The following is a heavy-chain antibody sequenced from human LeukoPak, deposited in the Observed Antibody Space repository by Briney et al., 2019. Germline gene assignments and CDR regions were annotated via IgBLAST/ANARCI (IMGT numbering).Heavy chain of an antibody. CDR3: TRDQMVVVPAAVFDY. V-gene: IGHV3-49*03. D-gene: IGHD2-2*01. CDR2: IRSKAYGGTT. CDR1: GFTFGDYA. J-gene: IGHJ4*02. Sequence: PGGSLRLSCTASGFTFGDYAMSWIRQAPGKGLEWVGFIRSKAYGGTTEYAASVKGRFTISRDDSKSIAYLQMNSPKTEDTAVYYCTRDQMVVVPAAVFDYWGQGTLVTVSS.